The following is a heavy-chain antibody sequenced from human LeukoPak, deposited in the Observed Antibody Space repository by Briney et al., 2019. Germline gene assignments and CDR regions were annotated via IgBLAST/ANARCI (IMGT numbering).Heavy chain of an antibody. CDR3: AREAGGNRPLDY. Sequence: SSETLSLTCNVSGGPISSYHWRWIRQPAGKGLEWIGRIYTSGNTNYNPSLKSRVTMSLDPSKNQVSLNLSSVTAADTAIYYCAREAGGNRPLDYWGQGTGVTVS. CDR2: IYTSGNT. V-gene: IGHV4-4*07. J-gene: IGHJ4*02. D-gene: IGHD4-23*01. CDR1: GGPISSYH.